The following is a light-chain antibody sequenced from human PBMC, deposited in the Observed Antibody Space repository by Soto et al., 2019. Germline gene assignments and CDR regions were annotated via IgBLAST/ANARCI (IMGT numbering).Light chain of an antibody. CDR2: GAS. CDR3: QQYHKWPLT. J-gene: IGKJ4*01. CDR1: QSVSSN. Sequence: EIVLTQSPGTLSLSPGERATLSCRASQSVSSNLAWYQQKPGQAPRLLIYGASTRASGIPARFGGSGSGTEFILTISSLQSEDVAVYYCQQYHKWPLTFGGGTKVEI. V-gene: IGKV3-15*01.